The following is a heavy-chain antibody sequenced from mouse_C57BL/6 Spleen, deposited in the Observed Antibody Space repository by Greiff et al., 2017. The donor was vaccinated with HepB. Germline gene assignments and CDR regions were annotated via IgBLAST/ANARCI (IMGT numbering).Heavy chain of an antibody. CDR2: ISSGSSTI. CDR1: GFTFSDYG. D-gene: IGHD2-3*01. CDR3: ARRERLLYYCAMDY. Sequence: EVQGVESGGGLVKPGGSLKLSCAASGFTFSDYGMHWVRQAPEKGLEWVAYISSGSSTIYYADTVKGRFTISRDNAKNTLFLQMTSLRSEDKAMYYCARRERLLYYCAMDYWGQGTSVTVSS. V-gene: IGHV5-17*01. J-gene: IGHJ4*01.